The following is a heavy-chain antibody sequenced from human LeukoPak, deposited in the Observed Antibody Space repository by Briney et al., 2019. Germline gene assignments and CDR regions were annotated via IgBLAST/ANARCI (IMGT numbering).Heavy chain of an antibody. J-gene: IGHJ4*02. CDR3: ARRPPGYSGYYLDY. CDR2: ISPNNGDT. D-gene: IGHD5-12*01. Sequence: ASVKVSCKASGYTFTVYYMHWVRQAPGQGLEWMGWISPNNGDTKYARKFQGRVTMTRDTSISTVYMELSRLESNDTAVYYCARRPPGYSGYYLDYWGQGTLVTVSS. V-gene: IGHV1-2*02. CDR1: GYTFTVYY.